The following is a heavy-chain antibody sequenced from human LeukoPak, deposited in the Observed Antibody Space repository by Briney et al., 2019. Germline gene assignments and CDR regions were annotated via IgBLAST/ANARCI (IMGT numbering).Heavy chain of an antibody. V-gene: IGHV3-74*01. Sequence: PGGSLRLSCAASGFTFSSYWMHWVRQAPGKGLVWVSRINTDGTSTSYADSVKGRFTISRDNAKNTMYLQMNSLRAEDTAVYYCARDGPWNSPTSGWFDPWGQGTLVTVSS. CDR2: INTDGTST. CDR3: ARDGPWNSPTSGWFDP. J-gene: IGHJ5*02. D-gene: IGHD1-1*01. CDR1: GFTFSSYW.